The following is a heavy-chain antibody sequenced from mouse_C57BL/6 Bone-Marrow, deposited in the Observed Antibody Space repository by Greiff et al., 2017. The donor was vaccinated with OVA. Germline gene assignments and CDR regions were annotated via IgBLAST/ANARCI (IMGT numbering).Heavy chain of an antibody. CDR2: ISYDGSN. J-gene: IGHJ4*01. D-gene: IGHD2-3*01. CDR1: GYSITSGYY. CDR3: ARGGVYDGYFYYAMDY. Sequence: EVQRVESGPGLVKPSQSLSLTCSVTGYSITSGYYWNWIRQFPGNKLEWMGYISYDGSNNYNPSLKNRISITRDTSKNQFFLKLNSVTTEDTATYYCARGGVYDGYFYYAMDYWGQGTSVTVSS. V-gene: IGHV3-6*01.